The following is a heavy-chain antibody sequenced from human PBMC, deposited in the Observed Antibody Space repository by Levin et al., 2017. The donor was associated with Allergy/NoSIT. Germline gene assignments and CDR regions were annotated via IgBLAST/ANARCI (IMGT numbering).Heavy chain of an antibody. CDR3: ARGGASSQRRDVFDY. Sequence: ETLSLTCVASGFTFSSYNMNWVRQPPGKGLEWVSSINSDSIYIYYADSVRGRFTISRDNAKNSLYLQMNSLRAEDTAVYYCARGGASSQRRDVFDYWGQGNLVTVSS. CDR1: GFTFSSYN. J-gene: IGHJ4*02. CDR2: INSDSIYI. V-gene: IGHV3-21*06. D-gene: IGHD2-2*01.